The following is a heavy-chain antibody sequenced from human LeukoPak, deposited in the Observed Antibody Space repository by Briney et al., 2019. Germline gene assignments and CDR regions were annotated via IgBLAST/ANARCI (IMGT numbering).Heavy chain of an antibody. Sequence: PGGSLTLSCAASGFTFSSYVMSWVRQAPAKGLHWVSAISGSGSSTYYADSVKGRFTISRDNSKNTLYMQMNSLRAEDTAVYYCAKDSGYDILSGYSSLTYWGQGTLVTVSS. V-gene: IGHV3-23*01. CDR3: AKDSGYDILSGYSSLTY. D-gene: IGHD3-9*01. J-gene: IGHJ4*02. CDR2: ISGSGSST. CDR1: GFTFSSYV.